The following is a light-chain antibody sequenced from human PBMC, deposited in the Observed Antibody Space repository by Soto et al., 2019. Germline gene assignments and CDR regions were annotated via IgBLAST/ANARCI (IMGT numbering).Light chain of an antibody. V-gene: IGKV3-20*01. CDR2: GAS. CDR1: QSVSNTY. Sequence: EIILTQSPGTLSLSTGERAPLSCRASQSVSNTYLAWYQQKPGQTPRRLIYGASNRATGIPDRFSGSGSGTDFTLTISSLEPEDFAVYCCQQYGSSPRTFAQGAKV. CDR3: QQYGSSPRT. J-gene: IGKJ1*01.